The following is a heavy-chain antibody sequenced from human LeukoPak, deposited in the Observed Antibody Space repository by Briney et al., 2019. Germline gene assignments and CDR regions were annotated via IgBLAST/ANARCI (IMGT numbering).Heavy chain of an antibody. CDR2: INHSGST. D-gene: IGHD4/OR15-4a*01. CDR1: GGSFSGYY. J-gene: IGHJ5*02. CDR3: SRGGANDL. Sequence: SETLSLTCAVYGGSFSGYYWSWIRQPPGKGLEWIGEINHSGSTNYNPSLKSRVTISVDTSKNQFSLKLSSVTAADTALYFCSRGGANDLWGQGTLVTVSS. V-gene: IGHV4-34*01.